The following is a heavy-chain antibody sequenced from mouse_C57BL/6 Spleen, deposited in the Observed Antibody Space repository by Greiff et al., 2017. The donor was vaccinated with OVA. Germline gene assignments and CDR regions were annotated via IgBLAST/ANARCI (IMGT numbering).Heavy chain of an antibody. CDR1: GFTFSSYA. CDR2: ISDGGSYT. V-gene: IGHV5-4*01. D-gene: IGHD2-4*01. J-gene: IGHJ3*01. Sequence: EVHLVESGGGLVKPGGSLKLSCAASGFTFSSYAMSWVRQTPEKRLEWVATISDGGSYTYYPDNVKGRFTISRDNAKNNLYLQMSHLKSEDTAMYYCARAYDYDGWFAYWGQGTLVTVS. CDR3: ARAYDYDGWFAY.